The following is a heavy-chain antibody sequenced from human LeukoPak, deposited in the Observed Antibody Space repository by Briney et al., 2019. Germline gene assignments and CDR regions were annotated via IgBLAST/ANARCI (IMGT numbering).Heavy chain of an antibody. CDR3: AREPMYASTFDAMDV. V-gene: IGHV3-13*01. Sequence: GGSLRLSCAASGFNFGNYDMHWVRQATGKGLEWVSAIGIGGDTYYPDSVKGRFTISRENAKNSLYLQMSSLGAGDTAVYFCAREPMYASTFDAMDVWGQGTTVTVSS. J-gene: IGHJ6*02. CDR2: IGIGGDT. CDR1: GFNFGNYD. D-gene: IGHD2-8*01.